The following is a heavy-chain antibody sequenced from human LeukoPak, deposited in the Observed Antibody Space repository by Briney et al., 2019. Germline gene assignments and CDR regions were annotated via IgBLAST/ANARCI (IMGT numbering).Heavy chain of an antibody. CDR3: ARLASYSSGLGY. CDR1: GYIFTNYW. J-gene: IGHJ4*02. Sequence: GESLKISCKGSGYIFTNYWIGWVRQMAGKGLEWMGIIYPGDSDTRYNPSFESHVTISANKSISTAYLQWSSLKASDTAMYYCARLASYSSGLGYWGQGTLVTVSS. D-gene: IGHD6-25*01. V-gene: IGHV5-51*01. CDR2: IYPGDSDT.